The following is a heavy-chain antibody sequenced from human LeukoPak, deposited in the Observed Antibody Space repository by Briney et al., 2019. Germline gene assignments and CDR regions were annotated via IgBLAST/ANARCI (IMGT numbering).Heavy chain of an antibody. CDR3: ARDLEQLVPGYYYGMDV. Sequence: GGSLRLYCSASGFTFSSYWMHWVRQAPGKGLEWVSRINSDGSSTSYADSVKGRFTISRDNAKNTLYLQMNSLRAEDTAVHYCARDLEQLVPGYYYGMDVWGQGTTVTVSS. V-gene: IGHV3-74*01. CDR1: GFTFSSYW. J-gene: IGHJ6*02. CDR2: INSDGSST. D-gene: IGHD6-13*01.